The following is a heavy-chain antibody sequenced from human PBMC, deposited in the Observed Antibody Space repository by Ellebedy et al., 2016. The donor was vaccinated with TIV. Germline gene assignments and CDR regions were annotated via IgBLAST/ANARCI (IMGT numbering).Heavy chain of an antibody. D-gene: IGHD3-22*01. CDR1: GGSISSGGYS. CDR3: ARARRDYDSSGYCDY. V-gene: IGHV4-30-2*01. J-gene: IGHJ4*02. CDR2: IYHSGST. Sequence: SETLSLTXAVSGGSISSGGYSWSWIRQPPGKGLEWIGYIYHSGSTYYNPSLKSRVTISVDTSKNQFSLKLSSVTAADTAVYYCARARRDYDSSGYCDYWGQGTLVTVSS.